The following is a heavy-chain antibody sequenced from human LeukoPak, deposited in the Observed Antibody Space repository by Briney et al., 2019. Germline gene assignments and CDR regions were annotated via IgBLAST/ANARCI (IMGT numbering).Heavy chain of an antibody. D-gene: IGHD1-1*01. CDR3: ANDFNWATDY. V-gene: IGHV3-30*02. CDR1: GLTFTTSS. CDR2: IRHDGSDK. J-gene: IGHJ4*02. Sequence: GGSLRLSCAASGLTFTTSSFHWVRQAPGKGLEWVAFIRHDGSDKYYADSVKGRSISSRDNSKNNVYLQMNSLRIEDSALYYCANDFNWATDYWGQGTLVTVSS.